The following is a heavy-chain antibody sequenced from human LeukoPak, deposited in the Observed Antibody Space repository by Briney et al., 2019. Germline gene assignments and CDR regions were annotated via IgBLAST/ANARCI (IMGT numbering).Heavy chain of an antibody. CDR1: EFTFSSYG. CDR3: ATPPY. Sequence: GGSLRLSCAASEFTFSSYGIHWVRQAPGKGLEWVAVISYDGNNKYYADSVKGRFTISRDNSKNTLYLQMNSLRAEDTAVYYCATPPYWGQGTLVTVSS. CDR2: ISYDGNNK. V-gene: IGHV3-30*03. J-gene: IGHJ4*02.